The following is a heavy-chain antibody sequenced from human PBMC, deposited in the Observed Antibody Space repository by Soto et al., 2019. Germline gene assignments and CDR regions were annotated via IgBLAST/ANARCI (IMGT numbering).Heavy chain of an antibody. CDR3: AREISPPYYDFWSGYLYPSGFDP. CDR1: GLTFSSYS. D-gene: IGHD3-3*01. J-gene: IGHJ5*02. V-gene: IGHV3-21*01. CDR2: ISSSSSYI. Sequence: GGSLRLSCAASGLTFSSYSMNWVRQAPGKGLEWVSSISSSSSYIYYADSVKGRFTISRDNAKNSLYLQMNSLRAEDTAVYYCAREISPPYYDFWSGYLYPSGFDPWGQGTLVTVS.